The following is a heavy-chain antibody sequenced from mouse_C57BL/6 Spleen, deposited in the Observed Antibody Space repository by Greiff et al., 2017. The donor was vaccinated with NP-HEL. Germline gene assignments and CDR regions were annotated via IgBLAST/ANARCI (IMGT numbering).Heavy chain of an antibody. CDR2: ISYDGSN. Sequence: VQLKESGPGLVKPSQSLSLTCSVTGYSITSGYYWNWIRQFPGNKLEWMGYISYDGSNNYNPSLKNRISITRDTSKNQFFLKLNSVTTEDTATYYCARVGTVDWYFDVWGTGTTVTVSS. D-gene: IGHD1-1*01. CDR3: ARVGTVDWYFDV. V-gene: IGHV3-6*01. CDR1: GYSITSGYY. J-gene: IGHJ1*03.